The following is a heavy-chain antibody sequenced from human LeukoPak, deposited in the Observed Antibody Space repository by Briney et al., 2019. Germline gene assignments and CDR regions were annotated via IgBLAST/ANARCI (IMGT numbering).Heavy chain of an antibody. CDR2: IRYDGSNK. J-gene: IGHJ4*02. V-gene: IGHV3-30*02. CDR3: AKADRWGTESYYFDY. D-gene: IGHD4-23*01. CDR1: GFTFSSYG. Sequence: PGGSLRLSCAASGFTFSSYGMHWVRQAPGKGLEWVAFIRYDGSNKYYADSVKGRFTISRDNSKNTLYLQMNSLRAEDTAVYYCAKADRWGTESYYFDYWGQGTLVTVSS.